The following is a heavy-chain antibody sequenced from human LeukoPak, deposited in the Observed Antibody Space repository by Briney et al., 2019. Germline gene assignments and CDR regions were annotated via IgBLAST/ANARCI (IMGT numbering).Heavy chain of an antibody. CDR2: MKQDGSAK. CDR3: ARDNMGALDY. Sequence: PGGSLRLSYVASVFTFSSYWMAWVRQSPGKGLEWVANMKQDGSAKHYADSVKGRFSISRDNSKKSVYLQMDSLRAEDTALYYCARDNMGALDYWGHGTLVTVSS. CDR1: VFTFSSYW. D-gene: IGHD1-26*01. J-gene: IGHJ4*01. V-gene: IGHV3-7*01.